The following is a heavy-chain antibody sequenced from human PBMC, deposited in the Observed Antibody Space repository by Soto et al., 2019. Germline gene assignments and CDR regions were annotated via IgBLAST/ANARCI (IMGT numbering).Heavy chain of an antibody. CDR3: ATAHNSGWYFFDY. D-gene: IGHD6-19*01. Sequence: SVKVSCKASGGSFSTLGSNWVRQAPGQGLEWMGGIIPLFGKARYAETSQGRVTITADTSTGTAYVEVSSLRSDDTSVFYCATAHNSGWYFFDYWGPGTLVTVSS. CDR2: IIPLFGKA. V-gene: IGHV1-69*06. J-gene: IGHJ4*02. CDR1: GGSFSTLG.